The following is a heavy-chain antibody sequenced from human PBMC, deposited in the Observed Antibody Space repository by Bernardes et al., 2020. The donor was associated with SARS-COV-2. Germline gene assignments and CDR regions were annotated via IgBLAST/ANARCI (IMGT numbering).Heavy chain of an antibody. V-gene: IGHV3-23*01. CDR3: VKDQGRFGEPVVVWYFDS. CDR2: IFGSGSGA. CDR1: GFTFSNYA. Sequence: GVLRLSCAASGFTFSNYAMNWVRQAPGKGLEWVSAIFGSGSGAYYADSVKGRFTVSRDNSKNTLYLQMHSLRAEDTAIYYCVKDQGRFGEPVVVWYFDSWGQGTLVTVSS. D-gene: IGHD3-16*01. J-gene: IGHJ4*02.